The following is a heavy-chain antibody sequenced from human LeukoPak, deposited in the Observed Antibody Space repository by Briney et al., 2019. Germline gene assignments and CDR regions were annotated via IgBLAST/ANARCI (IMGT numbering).Heavy chain of an antibody. CDR3: VRRPARSSGNCYPNWFDP. Sequence: GESRKISGKCSGYSFTNNWIGWGRQMRGKGVEWMGITCPGDSNTRYSPSFQGQVTISADKSSSSAYLQWSSRKASDTAMYYCVRRPARSSGNCYPNWFDPWRQRTLVTVSS. D-gene: IGHD3-22*01. CDR1: GYSFTNNW. J-gene: IGHJ5*02. CDR2: TCPGDSNT. V-gene: IGHV5-51*01.